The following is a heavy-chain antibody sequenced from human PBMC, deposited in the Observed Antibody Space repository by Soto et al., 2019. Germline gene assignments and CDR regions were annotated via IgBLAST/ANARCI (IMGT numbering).Heavy chain of an antibody. D-gene: IGHD6-13*01. CDR1: GGSISSGGYY. CDR2: IYYSGST. Sequence: QVQLQESGPGLVKPSQTLSLTCTVSGGSISSGGYYWSWIRQHPGKGLEWIGYIYYSGSTYYNPSLKSRVTISVDTSKNQFSLKLSSVTAADTAVYYCARYSLRLIAAAVHLFDYWGQGTLVTVSS. CDR3: ARYSLRLIAAAVHLFDY. J-gene: IGHJ4*02. V-gene: IGHV4-31*03.